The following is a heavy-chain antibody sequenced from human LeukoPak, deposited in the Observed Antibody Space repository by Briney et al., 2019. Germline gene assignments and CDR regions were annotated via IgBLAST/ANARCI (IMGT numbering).Heavy chain of an antibody. D-gene: IGHD2-15*01. CDR2: ISAYDGNT. Sequence: GASVKVSCKASGYTFTSYGISWVRQAPGQGLEWVGWISAYDGNTNYAQKFQGRVTMTTDTSTSTAHMELRSLRYDDTAVYYCARDSRYCSGGSCYAVFDYWGQGTLVTVSS. J-gene: IGHJ4*02. V-gene: IGHV1-18*01. CDR1: GYTFTSYG. CDR3: ARDSRYCSGGSCYAVFDY.